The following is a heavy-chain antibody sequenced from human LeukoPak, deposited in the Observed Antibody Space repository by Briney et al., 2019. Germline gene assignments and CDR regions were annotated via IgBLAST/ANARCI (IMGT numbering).Heavy chain of an antibody. CDR3: ARIYGSGMAARFDP. J-gene: IGHJ5*02. CDR2: MYYSGST. V-gene: IGHV4-39*07. CDR1: GGSISSSNYY. D-gene: IGHD3-10*01. Sequence: SETLSLTCTVSGGSISSSNYYWGWIRQPPGKGLEWIGSMYYSGSTYYNPSLKSRVTISVDTSKNQFSLKLSSVTAADTAVYYCARIYGSGMAARFDPWGQGTLVTVSS.